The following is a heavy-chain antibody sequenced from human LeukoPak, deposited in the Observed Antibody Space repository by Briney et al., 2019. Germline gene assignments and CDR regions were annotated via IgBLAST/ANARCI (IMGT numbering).Heavy chain of an antibody. V-gene: IGHV4-34*01. CDR2: INHSGGT. CDR1: GGSFSGYY. D-gene: IGHD3-3*01. CDR3: ARVPVLRFLEWLTPPQYYYYMDV. J-gene: IGHJ6*03. Sequence: SETLSLTCAVYGGSFSGYYWSWIRQPPGKGLEWIGEINHSGGTNYNPSLKSRVTISVDTSKNQFSLKLSSVTAADMAVYYCARVPVLRFLEWLTPPQYYYYMDVWGKGTTVTVSS.